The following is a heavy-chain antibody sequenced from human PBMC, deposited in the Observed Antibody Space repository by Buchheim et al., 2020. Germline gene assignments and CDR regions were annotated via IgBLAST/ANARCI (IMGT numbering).Heavy chain of an antibody. Sequence: QVQLQESGPGLVKPSETLSLTCNVSGGSMITYYWSWIRQAPGKGLEWIGYMYYSGSTSYNPSLKSRVTISPNMSNNELYLNLTSVTTADTAVYYCARGGSSWSWSVWGQGTL. J-gene: IGHJ4*02. CDR2: MYYSGST. V-gene: IGHV4-59*01. D-gene: IGHD6-13*01. CDR3: ARGGSSWSWSV. CDR1: GGSMITYY.